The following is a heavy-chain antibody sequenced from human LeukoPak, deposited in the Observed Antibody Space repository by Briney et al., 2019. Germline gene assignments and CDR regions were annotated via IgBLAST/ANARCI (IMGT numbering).Heavy chain of an antibody. J-gene: IGHJ4*02. CDR3: ARILGGGIDY. CDR2: VSFDGGYK. V-gene: IGHV3-30*04. Sequence: PGGSLRLSCAASEFIFSSYVMSWVRQAPGEGLECVAIVSFDGGYKHYADSVKGRFTISRDNSNNTLYLQMKSLRTDDTAVYYCARILGGGIDYWGQGTLVTVSS. D-gene: IGHD3-16*01. CDR1: EFIFSSYV.